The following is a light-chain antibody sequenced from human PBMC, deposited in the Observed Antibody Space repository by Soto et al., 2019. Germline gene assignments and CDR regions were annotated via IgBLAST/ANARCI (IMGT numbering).Light chain of an antibody. V-gene: IGKV3-20*01. CDR1: QSIGGNF. Sequence: EIVLTQSPGTLSLSPGEGATLSCRASQSIGGNFLAWYQQRRGQAPRLLIYGASSRATGIPDRFSGSGSGTDFTLTISRLEPEDFAVYYCQQYGSSRWTFGQGTKVEIK. CDR3: QQYGSSRWT. J-gene: IGKJ1*01. CDR2: GAS.